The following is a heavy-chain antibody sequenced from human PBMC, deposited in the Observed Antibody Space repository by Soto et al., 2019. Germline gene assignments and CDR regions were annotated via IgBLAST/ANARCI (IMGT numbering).Heavy chain of an antibody. V-gene: IGHV3-11*01. CDR1: GFTFSDYY. D-gene: IGHD4-17*01. Sequence: DWTGGSLRLSCAASGFTFSDYYMNWIRQAPGKGLEWVSYISRSGSATYYADSVKGRFTISRDNAKNSLYLQMNSLRAEDTAVYYCARDPDGDYFDYWGQGTLVTVSS. CDR3: ARDPDGDYFDY. CDR2: ISRSGSAT. J-gene: IGHJ4*02.